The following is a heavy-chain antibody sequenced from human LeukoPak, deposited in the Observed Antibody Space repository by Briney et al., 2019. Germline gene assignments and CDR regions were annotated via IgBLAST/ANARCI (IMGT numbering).Heavy chain of an antibody. D-gene: IGHD3-22*01. V-gene: IGHV3-30*18. CDR2: ISYDGSNK. CDR3: TKGLHYYDSSGPLH. CDR1: GFTFSSYG. J-gene: IGHJ4*02. Sequence: GGSLRLSCAASGFTFSSYGMHWVRQAPGKGLEWVAVISYDGSNKYYADSVKGRFTISRDNSKNTLYLQMNSLRAEDTAVYYCTKGLHYYDSSGPLHWGQGTLVTVSS.